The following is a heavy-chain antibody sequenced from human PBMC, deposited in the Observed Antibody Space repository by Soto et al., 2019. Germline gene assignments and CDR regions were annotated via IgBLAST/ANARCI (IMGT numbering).Heavy chain of an antibody. CDR2: IYSSGNT. J-gene: IGHJ4*02. D-gene: IGHD1-26*01. Sequence: EVQLVETGGGLIQPGGSLRLSCAVSGFTVRSNYMSWVRQAPGKGLEWVSIIYSSGNTYYADSVKGRFTMSRDTSNNTVFLQISSLRAEDTAVYYCARVSSPFGYWGQGTLVTVSS. CDR3: ARVSSPFGY. V-gene: IGHV3-53*02. CDR1: GFTVRSNY.